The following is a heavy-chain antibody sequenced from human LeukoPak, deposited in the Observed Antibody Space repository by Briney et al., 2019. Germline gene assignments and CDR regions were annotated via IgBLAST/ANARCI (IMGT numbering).Heavy chain of an antibody. CDR3: ARDGVEGNYYYGMDV. V-gene: IGHV3-48*01. J-gene: IGHJ6*02. CDR1: GFTFSNAW. Sequence: GGSLRLSCAASGFTFSNAWMSWVRQAPGKGLEWVSYISSSSSTIYYADSVKGRFTISRDNAKNSLYLQMNSLRAEDTAVYYCARDGVEGNYYYGMDVWGQGTTVTVSS. CDR2: ISSSSSTI.